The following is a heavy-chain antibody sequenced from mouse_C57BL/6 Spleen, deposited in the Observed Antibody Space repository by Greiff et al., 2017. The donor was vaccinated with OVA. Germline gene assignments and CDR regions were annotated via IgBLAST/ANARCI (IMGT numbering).Heavy chain of an antibody. J-gene: IGHJ2*01. Sequence: VQLQQSGPELVKPGASVKISCKASGYSFTDYNMNWVKQSNGKSLEWIGVINPNYGTTSYNQKFKGKATLTVDHSSSTAYMQLNSLTSEDSAVYYWASLYYGYDESTSFDYWGQGTTLTVSS. CDR2: INPNYGTT. V-gene: IGHV1-39*01. CDR1: GYSFTDYN. CDR3: ASLYYGYDESTSFDY. D-gene: IGHD2-2*01.